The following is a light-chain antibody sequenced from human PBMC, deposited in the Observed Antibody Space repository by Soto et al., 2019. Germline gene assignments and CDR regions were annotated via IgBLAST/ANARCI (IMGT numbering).Light chain of an antibody. V-gene: IGKV3-20*01. CDR3: QLYGTSPKT. Sequence: EIVLTQSPGTLSLSPGERATLSCRASETVAGSYLAWYQQKPGQAPRLLIHGASTRATGTADRFSGSGSGTDFTLTISRLEPEDFAVYYCQLYGTSPKTFGQGTKVDIK. CDR1: ETVAGSY. J-gene: IGKJ1*01. CDR2: GAS.